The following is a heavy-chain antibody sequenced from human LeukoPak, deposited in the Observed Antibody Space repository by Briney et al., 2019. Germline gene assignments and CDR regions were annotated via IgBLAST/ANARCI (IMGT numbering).Heavy chain of an antibody. CDR3: VRAGGGTTPYDC. D-gene: IGHD1-7*01. J-gene: IGHJ4*02. CDR2: ISPDGRNI. V-gene: IGHV3-74*01. CDR1: GFTLSDYS. Sequence: GGSLRLSCAASGFTLSDYSMNWVRPAHGNGPVWVSHISPDGRNIAIADSVNGRPTNSRDSAKNTLYLQMNSLRVGDTAVYYCVRAGGGTTPYDCWGQGTLVTVSS.